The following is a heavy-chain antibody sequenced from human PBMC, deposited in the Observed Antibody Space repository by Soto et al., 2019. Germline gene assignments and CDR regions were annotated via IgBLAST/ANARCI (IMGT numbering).Heavy chain of an antibody. CDR3: ARSTVNDAFDI. Sequence: SETLSLTCAVSGVSISRGGYSWSWLRQPPGQGLVWLGYIYHSGSTYYNPSLKSRVILSVDRSKDQFFLRMSSVTAAATAVYFCARSTVNDAFDIWGQGTMVTVSS. CDR2: IYHSGST. CDR1: GVSISRGGYS. V-gene: IGHV4-30-2*01. D-gene: IGHD2-2*01. J-gene: IGHJ3*02.